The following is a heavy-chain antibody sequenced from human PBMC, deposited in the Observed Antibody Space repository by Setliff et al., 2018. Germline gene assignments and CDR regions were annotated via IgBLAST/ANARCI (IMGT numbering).Heavy chain of an antibody. V-gene: IGHV3-23*01. CDR1: GFAFGSSW. Sequence: QSGGSLRLSCAASGFAFGSSWMSWVRQPPGKGLEWVSSISDTAIGIYYTGSVRGRFTISRDNSKKILFLQMNSLRVEDTAIYYCAKDVVGYSSTWPKRDYFDSWGQGTLVTVSS. J-gene: IGHJ4*02. D-gene: IGHD6-13*01. CDR2: ISDTAIGI. CDR3: AKDVVGYSSTWPKRDYFDS.